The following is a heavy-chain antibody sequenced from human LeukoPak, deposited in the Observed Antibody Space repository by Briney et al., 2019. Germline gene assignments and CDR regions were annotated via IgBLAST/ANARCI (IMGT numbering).Heavy chain of an antibody. D-gene: IGHD3-16*01. CDR1: GFTFSDSW. J-gene: IGHJ6*02. V-gene: IGHV3-7*01. CDR3: STYTHWVAGDV. CDR2: MSQDGSAK. Sequence: GGSLRLSCAASGFTFSDSWMSWVRQAPGKGLEWVSNMSQDGSAKGYVDSVKGRFTISRDNARNSLYLQMSSLRPEDTAVYYCSTYTHWVAGDVWGQGTTVTVSS.